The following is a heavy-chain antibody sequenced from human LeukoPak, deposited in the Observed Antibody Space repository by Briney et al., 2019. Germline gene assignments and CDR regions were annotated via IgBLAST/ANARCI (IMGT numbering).Heavy chain of an antibody. V-gene: IGHV7-4-1*02. J-gene: IGHJ4*02. D-gene: IGHD1-14*01. CDR3: ARRKDLDY. CDR1: GYTFTSYY. Sequence: ASVKVSCKASGYTFTSYYMHWVRQAPGQGLEWMGWINTNTGNPTYAQGFTGRFVFSLDTSVSTAYLEINTLKAEDTAVYYCARRKDLDYWGQGTLVTVSS. CDR2: INTNTGNP.